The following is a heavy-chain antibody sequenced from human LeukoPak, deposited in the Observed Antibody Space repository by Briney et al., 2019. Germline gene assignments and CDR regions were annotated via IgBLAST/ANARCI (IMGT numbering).Heavy chain of an antibody. CDR1: GFTFSSYA. Sequence: SGGSLRLSCAASGFTFSSYAMSWVRQAPGKGLEWVSAISGSGGSTYYADSVKGRFTISRDNSKNTLYLQMNSLRAEDTAVYYCAKDPKYQLLYEVDYWGQGTLVTVSS. CDR3: AKDPKYQLLYEVDY. CDR2: ISGSGGST. V-gene: IGHV3-23*01. J-gene: IGHJ4*02. D-gene: IGHD2-2*02.